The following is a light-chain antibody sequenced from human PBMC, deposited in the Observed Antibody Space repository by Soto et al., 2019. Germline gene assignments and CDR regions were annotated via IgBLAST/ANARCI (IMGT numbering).Light chain of an antibody. CDR1: ETVGTN. CDR2: GSS. V-gene: IGKV3D-15*01. Sequence: IVLTQSPAPLSVSPGERVTLSCRASETVGTNLAWYQQRPAQPPRRLIYGSSTTATGISATFSGSGSRTEFTLTISSLQSEDTAVYYCQQYNNWGLSFGGGTRVEIK. CDR3: QQYNNWGLS. J-gene: IGKJ4*01.